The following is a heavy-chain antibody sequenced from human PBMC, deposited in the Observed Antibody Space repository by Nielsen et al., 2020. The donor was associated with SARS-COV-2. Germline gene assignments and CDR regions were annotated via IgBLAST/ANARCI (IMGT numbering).Heavy chain of an antibody. J-gene: IGHJ4*02. Sequence: GESLKISCVASGFSFSDHYMDWVRQAPEKGLEWVGRIRKRAQSYSTEYAASVKGRFIISRDDSRNTLYLEMNSLKTEDTAVYYCAKVDQQLDYWGQGKLVTVSS. D-gene: IGHD6-13*01. CDR3: AKVDQQLDY. CDR2: IRKRAQSYST. CDR1: GFSFSDHY. V-gene: IGHV3-72*01.